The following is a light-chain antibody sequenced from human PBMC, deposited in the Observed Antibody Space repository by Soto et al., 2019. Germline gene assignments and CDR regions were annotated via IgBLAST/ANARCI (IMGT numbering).Light chain of an antibody. CDR1: QTVSNY. J-gene: IGKJ5*01. Sequence: DIVLTHSPSSLSSSSLYKATLSFRASQTVSNYLTWYQQKPGQAPRLLIYDTSKRAAGIPARFSGSGSGTEFTLTISSLQSEDFAVYCCQQRMKWPLKFGQGTRLEIK. CDR2: DTS. V-gene: IGKV3-11*01. CDR3: QQRMKWPLK.